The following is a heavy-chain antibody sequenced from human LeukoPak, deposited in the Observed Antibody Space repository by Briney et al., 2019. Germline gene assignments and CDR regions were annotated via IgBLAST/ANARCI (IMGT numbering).Heavy chain of an antibody. Sequence: GGSLRLSCAASGFTFNNYGMHWVRQAPGKGLEWVAFIRYNGNNQYYADSVKGRFTISRDNSKNTLYLQMNSLKGDDTAVYYCAKDSAFYYIDVWGKGTTVTVSS. J-gene: IGHJ6*03. D-gene: IGHD3-10*01. V-gene: IGHV3-30*02. CDR1: GFTFNNYG. CDR2: IRYNGNNQ. CDR3: AKDSAFYYIDV.